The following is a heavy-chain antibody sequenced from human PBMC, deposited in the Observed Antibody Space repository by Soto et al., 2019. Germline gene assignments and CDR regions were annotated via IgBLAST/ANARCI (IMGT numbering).Heavy chain of an antibody. CDR2: INSDGSRT. Sequence: GGSLRLSCTASGFNFSRFWTHWVRQVPGRGLVWVSHINSDGSRTSYADSVKGRFTISRDNAKNTLYLQMNSLRAEDTAVYYCARDLSSCISSRCSSFYYGMDLWGQGTTVTVSS. D-gene: IGHD2-2*01. CDR1: GFNFSRFW. V-gene: IGHV3-74*01. J-gene: IGHJ6*02. CDR3: ARDLSSCISSRCSSFYYGMDL.